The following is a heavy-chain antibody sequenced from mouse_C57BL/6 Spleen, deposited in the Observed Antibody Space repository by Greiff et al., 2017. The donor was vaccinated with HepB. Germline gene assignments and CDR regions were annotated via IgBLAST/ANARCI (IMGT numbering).Heavy chain of an antibody. CDR2: IDPNSGGT. CDR3: AREGLTGTWYFDV. J-gene: IGHJ1*03. Sequence: QVQLKQPGAELVKPGASVKLSCKASGYTFTSYWMHWVKQRPGRGLEWIGRIDPNSGGTKYNEKFKSKATLTVDKPSSTAYMQLSSLTSEDSAVYYCAREGLTGTWYFDVWGTGTTVTVSS. CDR1: GYTFTSYW. V-gene: IGHV1-72*01. D-gene: IGHD4-1*01.